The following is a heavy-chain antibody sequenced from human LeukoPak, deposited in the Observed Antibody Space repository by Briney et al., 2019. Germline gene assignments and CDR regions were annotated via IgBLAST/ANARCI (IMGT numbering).Heavy chain of an antibody. CDR1: GFTFSSYW. D-gene: IGHD2-15*01. CDR2: IYSGGST. V-gene: IGHV3-23*03. J-gene: IGHJ4*02. CDR3: AKVITGSWYGAFDY. Sequence: GGSLRLSCAASGFTFSSYWMSWVRQAPGKGLEWVSVIYSGGSTYYADSVKGRFTISRDNSKNTLYLQMNSLRAEDTAVYYCAKVITGSWYGAFDYWGQGTLVTVSS.